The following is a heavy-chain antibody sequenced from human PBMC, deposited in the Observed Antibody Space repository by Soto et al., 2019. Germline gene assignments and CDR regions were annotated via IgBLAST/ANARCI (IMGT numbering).Heavy chain of an antibody. CDR2: ISPYNGNT. CDR3: ARKRTYYDILTGYASGSAFDI. CDR1: GYTFTSYT. D-gene: IGHD3-9*01. Sequence: ASVKVSCKASGYTFTSYTISWVRQAPGQGLEWMGRISPYNGNTNYAQKLQGRVTMTTDTSTSIAYMELRSLRSDDTAVYYCARKRTYYDILTGYASGSAFDIWGQGTMVTVSS. V-gene: IGHV1-18*01. J-gene: IGHJ3*02.